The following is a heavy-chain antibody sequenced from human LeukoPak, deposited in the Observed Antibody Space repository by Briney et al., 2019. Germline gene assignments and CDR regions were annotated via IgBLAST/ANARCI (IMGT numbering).Heavy chain of an antibody. D-gene: IGHD3-10*01. J-gene: IGHJ3*02. CDR2: MNPNSGNT. V-gene: IGHV1-8*03. CDR1: GYTFTSYD. CDR3: ARVGGSYFNAFDI. Sequence: GASVKVSCKASGYTFTSYDINWVRQATGQGLEWMGWMNPNSGNTGYAQKFQGRVTITRDTSASTAYMELSSLRSEDMAVYYCARVGGSYFNAFDIWGQGTMVTVSS.